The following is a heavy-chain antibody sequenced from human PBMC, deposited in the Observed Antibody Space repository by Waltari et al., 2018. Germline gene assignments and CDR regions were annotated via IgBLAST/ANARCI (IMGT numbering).Heavy chain of an antibody. CDR1: GLTFCRNA. CDR2: ISVSDDT. D-gene: IGHD1-20*01. CDR3: AKPFYNWDDPLDS. Sequence: EVQLLESGGGFVKPGGSLRLPFELSGLTFCRNAINWVRQAPGTGLEWVAAISVSDDTYYALSVDGRFTISRDTSRNTVYLHMNSLRAEDTAVYYCAKPFYNWDDPLDSWGQGTLVTVSS. V-gene: IGHV3-23*01. J-gene: IGHJ4*02.